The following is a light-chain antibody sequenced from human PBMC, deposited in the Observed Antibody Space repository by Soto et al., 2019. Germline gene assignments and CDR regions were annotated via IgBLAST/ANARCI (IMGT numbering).Light chain of an antibody. CDR2: DAS. CDR1: QDISNY. CDR3: QQYGYFTIT. V-gene: IGKV1-33*01. J-gene: IGKJ5*01. Sequence: DIQMTQSPSSLSASVGESVTMXXQASQDISNYLNGYQQKPGRAPKPXCDDASNLDIGGPSRCSGSGSGTHFTFTSSSLQAEDFATYLCQQYGYFTITFGQGTRLEIK.